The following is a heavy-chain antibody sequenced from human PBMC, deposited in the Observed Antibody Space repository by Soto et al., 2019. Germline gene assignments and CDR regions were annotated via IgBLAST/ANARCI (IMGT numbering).Heavy chain of an antibody. CDR3: AREASSGSHGKGDY. Sequence: GGSLRLSCAASGFTFSSYSMNWVRQAPGKGLEWVSSISSSSSYIYYADSVKGRFTISRDNAKNSLYLQMNSLRAEDTAVYYCAREASSGSHGKGDYWGQGTLVTVSS. J-gene: IGHJ4*02. CDR1: GFTFSSYS. V-gene: IGHV3-21*01. CDR2: ISSSSSYI. D-gene: IGHD1-26*01.